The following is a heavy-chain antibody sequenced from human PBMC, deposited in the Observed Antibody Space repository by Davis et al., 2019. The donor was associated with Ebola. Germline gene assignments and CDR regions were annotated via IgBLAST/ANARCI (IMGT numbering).Heavy chain of an antibody. CDR3: AKGWGTVGS. CDR2: IPGSGESA. J-gene: IGHJ5*02. D-gene: IGHD3-16*01. Sequence: GESLKISCAGSGFTFSLYAMSWIRQAPGKGLEWVSSIPGSGESALSADSVKGRFTISRDNAKNTLYLQMNSLTAEDTAIYYCAKGWGTVGSWGQGTLVTVSS. V-gene: IGHV3-23*01. CDR1: GFTFSLYA.